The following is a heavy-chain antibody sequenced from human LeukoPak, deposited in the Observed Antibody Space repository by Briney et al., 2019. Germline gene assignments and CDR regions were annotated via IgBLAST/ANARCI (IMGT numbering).Heavy chain of an antibody. CDR3: ARGLWFGESRPYYYDY. CDR2: INDSGST. J-gene: IGHJ4*02. V-gene: IGHV4-34*01. Sequence: PSETLSLTCAVYGGSFSGYYWSWIRQPPGKGLEWIGEINDSGSTNYNPSLGSRVTISVDTSMNQFSLKMKSVTAADTAAYYCARGLWFGESRPYYYDYWGQGNLVTVST. CDR1: GGSFSGYY. D-gene: IGHD3-10*01.